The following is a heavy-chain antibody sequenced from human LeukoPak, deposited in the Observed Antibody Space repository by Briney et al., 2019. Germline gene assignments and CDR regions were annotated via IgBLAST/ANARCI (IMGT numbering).Heavy chain of an antibody. J-gene: IGHJ3*02. D-gene: IGHD2-2*01. CDR2: IYYSGST. CDR3: AFYCSSTSFYQKNAFDI. V-gene: IGHV4-39*01. CDR1: GGSISSSSYY. Sequence: SETLSLTCTVSGGSISSSSYYWGWIRQPPGKGLEWIGSIYYSGSTYYNPSLKSRVTISVDTSKNQFSLKLSSVTAADTAVYYCAFYCSSTSFYQKNAFDIWGQGTMVTVSS.